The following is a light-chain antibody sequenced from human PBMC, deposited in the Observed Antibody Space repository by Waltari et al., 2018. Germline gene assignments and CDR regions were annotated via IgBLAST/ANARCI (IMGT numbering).Light chain of an antibody. CDR3: QQRSNWPPGFT. J-gene: IGKJ3*01. CDR2: GAS. CDR1: QSVSSNY. Sequence: EIVLTQSPGTLSLSPGERATLSCRSSQSVSSNYLAWYQQKPGQAPRLLIYGASSRATGISDRFSGSGSGTDFTLTISRLEAEDFAVYYCQQRSNWPPGFTFGPGTKVDIK. V-gene: IGKV3D-20*02.